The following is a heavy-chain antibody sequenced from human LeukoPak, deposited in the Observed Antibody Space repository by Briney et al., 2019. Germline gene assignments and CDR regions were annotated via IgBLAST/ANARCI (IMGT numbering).Heavy chain of an antibody. Sequence: GGSLRLSCAASGFTFSSYWMHWVRQAPGKGLVWVSRINGDGSSTSYADSVKGRFTISRDNAKNTLYLQMNSLRVEDTAVYYCARGYSSSYRIDYWGQGTLVTVSS. CDR2: INGDGSST. V-gene: IGHV3-74*01. CDR1: GFTFSSYW. D-gene: IGHD6-6*01. CDR3: ARGYSSSYRIDY. J-gene: IGHJ4*02.